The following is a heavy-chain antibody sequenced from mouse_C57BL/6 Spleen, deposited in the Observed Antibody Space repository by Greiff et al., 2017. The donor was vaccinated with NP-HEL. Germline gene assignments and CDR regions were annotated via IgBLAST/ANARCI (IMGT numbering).Heavy chain of an antibody. CDR2: IDPNSGGT. D-gene: IGHD1-1*02. V-gene: IGHV1-72*01. J-gene: IGHJ4*01. Sequence: QVQLQQPGAELVKPGASVKLSCKASGYTFTSYWMHWVKQRPGRGLEWIGRIDPNSGGTTYNEEFKSKATLTVDKPSSTAYMQLSSLTSEDSAVYYCAREYYFPVYAMDYWGQGTSVTVSS. CDR1: GYTFTSYW. CDR3: AREYYFPVYAMDY.